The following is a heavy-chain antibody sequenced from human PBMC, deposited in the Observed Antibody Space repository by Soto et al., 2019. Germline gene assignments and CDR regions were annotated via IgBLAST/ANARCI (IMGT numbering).Heavy chain of an antibody. V-gene: IGHV3-23*01. J-gene: IGHJ6*02. CDR3: AKARYSSSWRYGMDV. Sequence: PGGSLRLSCAASGFTFSSYAMSWVRQAPGKGLEWVSAISGSGGSTYYADSVKGRFTISRDNSKNTLYLQMNSLRAEDTAVYYCAKARYSSSWRYGMDVWGQGTTVTVSS. CDR1: GFTFSSYA. CDR2: ISGSGGST. D-gene: IGHD6-13*01.